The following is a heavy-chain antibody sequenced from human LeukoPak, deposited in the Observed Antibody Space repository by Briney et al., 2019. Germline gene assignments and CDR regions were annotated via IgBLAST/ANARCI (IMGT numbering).Heavy chain of an antibody. V-gene: IGHV3-30-3*01. CDR1: GLTFSSYA. CDR3: ARDRRNYGSGSYFWFDP. D-gene: IGHD3-10*01. Sequence: GGSLRLSCAASGLTFSSYAMHWVRQAPGKGLEWVAVISYDGSNKYYADSVKGRFTISRDNSKNTLYLQMNSLRAEDTAVYYCARDRRNYGSGSYFWFDPWGQGTLVTVSS. J-gene: IGHJ5*02. CDR2: ISYDGSNK.